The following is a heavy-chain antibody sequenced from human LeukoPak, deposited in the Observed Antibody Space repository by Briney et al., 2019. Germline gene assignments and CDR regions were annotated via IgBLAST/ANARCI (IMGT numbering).Heavy chain of an antibody. CDR3: ANQRGGF. CDR2: ISGTAENT. J-gene: IGHJ4*02. V-gene: IGHV3-23*01. Sequence: GGSLRLSCAASGFIFSSYPMSWVRQAPGKGLEWVSAISGTAENTYYANSVKGRFSISRDNSRNTVHLQMNSLRPEDTAVYYCANQRGGFWGQGTLVTVSS. CDR1: GFIFSSYP. D-gene: IGHD3-10*01.